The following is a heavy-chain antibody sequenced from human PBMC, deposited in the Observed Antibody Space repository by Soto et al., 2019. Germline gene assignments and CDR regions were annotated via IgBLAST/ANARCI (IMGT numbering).Heavy chain of an antibody. CDR3: ARGRSPLSLGGFDY. CDR2: INPNSGGT. J-gene: IGHJ4*02. V-gene: IGHV1-2*04. D-gene: IGHD3-10*01. Sequence: ASVKVSCKASGYTFTSYDINWVRQATGQGLEWMGWINPNSGGTNYAQKFQGWVTMTRDTSISIAYMELSRLRSDDTAVYYCARGRSPLSLGGFDYWGQGTLVTVSS. CDR1: GYTFTSYD.